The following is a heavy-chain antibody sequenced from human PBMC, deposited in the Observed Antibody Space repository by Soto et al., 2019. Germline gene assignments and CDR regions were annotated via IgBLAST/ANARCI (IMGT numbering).Heavy chain of an antibody. V-gene: IGHV3-30*03. J-gene: IGHJ4*02. Sequence: QVQLVESGGGVVQPGRSLRLSCAASGFTFSSYGMHWVRQAPGKGLEWVAVISYDGSNKYYADSVKGRFTISRDNSKNSLYLQMNSLRGEDTAVYYCAPLRGAEGNFDYWGQGTLVTVSS. CDR3: APLRGAEGNFDY. CDR1: GFTFSSYG. D-gene: IGHD1-26*01. CDR2: ISYDGSNK.